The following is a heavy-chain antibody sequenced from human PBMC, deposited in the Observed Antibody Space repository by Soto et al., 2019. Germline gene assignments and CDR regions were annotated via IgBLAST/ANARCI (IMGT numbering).Heavy chain of an antibody. D-gene: IGHD3-16*02. CDR3: AGTGTYDYIWGSYRRVFDY. CDR1: GGSFSGYY. J-gene: IGHJ4*02. Sequence: PSETLSLTCAVYGGSFSGYYWSWIRQPPGKGLEWIGEINHSGSTNYNPSLKSRVTISVDTSKNQFSLKLSSVTAADTAVYYCAGTGTYDYIWGSYRRVFDYWGQGTLVTVSS. V-gene: IGHV4-34*01. CDR2: INHSGST.